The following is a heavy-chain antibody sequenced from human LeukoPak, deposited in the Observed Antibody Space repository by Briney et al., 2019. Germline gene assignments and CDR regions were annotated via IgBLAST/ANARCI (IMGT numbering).Heavy chain of an antibody. J-gene: IGHJ3*02. CDR2: IRYDGSNK. CDR3: EKVRELWSPDDAFDI. CDR1: GFTFSSYG. D-gene: IGHD1-26*01. Sequence: PGGSLRLSCAASGFTFSSYGMHWVRQAPGKGLEWVAFIRYDGSNKYYADSVKGRFTISRDNSKNTLYLQMNSLRAEDTAVYYCEKVRELWSPDDAFDIWGQGTMVTVSS. V-gene: IGHV3-30*02.